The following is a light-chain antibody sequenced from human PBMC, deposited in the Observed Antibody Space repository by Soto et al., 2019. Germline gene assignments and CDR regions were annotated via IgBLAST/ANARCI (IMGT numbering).Light chain of an antibody. CDR1: HSVSSY. V-gene: IGKV3-11*01. CDR3: EQRSNWPPRIT. CDR2: DAS. Sequence: EIVLTQSPATLSLSPGERATLSCRASHSVSSYLAWYQQKPGQAPRLLIYDASNRATGIPARLRGSGSGTDFTLTKSSLEPEHSAVYYCEQRSNWPPRITFGQGTRLEIK. J-gene: IGKJ5*01.